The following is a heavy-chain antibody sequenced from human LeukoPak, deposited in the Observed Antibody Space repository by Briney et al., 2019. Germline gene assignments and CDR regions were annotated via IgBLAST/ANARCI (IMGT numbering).Heavy chain of an antibody. CDR3: ARSVVVPAAILDWFDP. V-gene: IGHV1-69*04. CDR1: GGTFSSYA. CDR2: IIPILGIA. D-gene: IGHD2-2*02. J-gene: IGHJ5*02. Sequence: SVKLSCTASGGTFSSYAISWVRQTPGQGLEWMGRIIPILGIANYAQKFQGRVTITADKSTSTAYMELSSLRSEDTAVYYCARSVVVPAAILDWFDPWGQGTLVTVSS.